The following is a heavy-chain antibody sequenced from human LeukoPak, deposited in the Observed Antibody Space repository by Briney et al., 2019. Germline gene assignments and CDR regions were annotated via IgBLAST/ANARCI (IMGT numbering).Heavy chain of an antibody. CDR3: AKDGYCSSTYCYPAPY. J-gene: IGHJ4*02. CDR2: ISGSGGGT. CDR1: GFTFSSYA. Sequence: GGSLRLSCSASGFTFSSYAMSWVRQAPGKGLEWVSAISGSGGGTYYADSVKGRFTISRDNSKNTLYLQMNSLRAEDTAVYYCAKDGYCSSTYCYPAPYWGQGTLVTVSS. V-gene: IGHV3-23*01. D-gene: IGHD2-2*01.